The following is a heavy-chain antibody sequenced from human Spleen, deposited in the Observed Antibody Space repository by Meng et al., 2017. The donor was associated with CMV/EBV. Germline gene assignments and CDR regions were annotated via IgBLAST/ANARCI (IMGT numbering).Heavy chain of an antibody. Sequence: SETLSLTCTVSGYSISSGYYWGWIRQPPGKGLEWIGSIYHSGSTYYNPSLKSRVTISVDTSKNQFSLKLSSVTAADTAMYYCARSYGGYYRFDYWGQGTLVTVSS. V-gene: IGHV4-38-2*02. CDR2: IYHSGST. D-gene: IGHD3-22*01. J-gene: IGHJ4*02. CDR3: ARSYGGYYRFDY. CDR1: GYSISSGYY.